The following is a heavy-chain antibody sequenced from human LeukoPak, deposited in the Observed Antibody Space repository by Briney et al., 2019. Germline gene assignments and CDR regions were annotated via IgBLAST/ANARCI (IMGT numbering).Heavy chain of an antibody. D-gene: IGHD6-13*01. J-gene: IGHJ4*02. CDR1: GGSISSNNYY. CDR2: ISSSGNT. Sequence: SETLSLTCTVSGGSISSNNYYWGWIRQPPEKGLEWIGSISSSGNTYYNPSLESRVTISVDTSKNQFSLKLSSMTAADTAVYYCARTVQQRLVGFDHWGQGTLVTVSS. CDR3: ARTVQQRLVGFDH. V-gene: IGHV4-39*01.